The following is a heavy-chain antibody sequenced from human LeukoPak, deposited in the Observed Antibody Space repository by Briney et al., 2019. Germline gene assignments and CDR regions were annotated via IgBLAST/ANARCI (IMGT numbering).Heavy chain of an antibody. J-gene: IGHJ6*02. D-gene: IGHD3-10*01. CDR1: GGSISSYY. V-gene: IGHV4-59*08. Sequence: PSETLSLTCTVSGGSISSYYWSWIRQPPGKGLEWIGYIYYSGSTNYNPSLKSRVTISVDTSKNQFSLKLSSVIAADTAVYYCARYGSGSYSFGMDVWGQGTTVTVSS. CDR3: ARYGSGSYSFGMDV. CDR2: IYYSGST.